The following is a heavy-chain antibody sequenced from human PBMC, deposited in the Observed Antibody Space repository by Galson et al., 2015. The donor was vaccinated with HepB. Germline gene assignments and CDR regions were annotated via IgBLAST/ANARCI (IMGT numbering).Heavy chain of an antibody. D-gene: IGHD2-2*02. J-gene: IGHJ2*01. CDR3: ARDCSSTSCYTWWYFDL. CDR1: GFTFSSYW. CDR2: INSDGSST. V-gene: IGHV3-74*01. Sequence: SLRLSCAASGFTFSSYWMHWVRQAPGKGLVWVSRINSDGSSTSYADSVKGRFTISRDNAKNTLYLQMNSLRAEDTAVYYCARDCSSTSCYTWWYFDLWGRGTLVTVSS.